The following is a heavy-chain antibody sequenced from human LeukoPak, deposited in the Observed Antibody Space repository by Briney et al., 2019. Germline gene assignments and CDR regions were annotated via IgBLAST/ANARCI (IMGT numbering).Heavy chain of an antibody. Sequence: PGGSLRLSCAASGFTFSSYAMSWVRQAPGKGLEWVSAISGSGGSTYHADSVKGRFTISRDNSKNTLYLQMNSLRAEDTAVYYCAKDCRYYDSSGYSLFDYWGQGTLVTVSS. CDR1: GFTFSSYA. V-gene: IGHV3-23*01. CDR3: AKDCRYYDSSGYSLFDY. CDR2: ISGSGGST. J-gene: IGHJ4*02. D-gene: IGHD3-22*01.